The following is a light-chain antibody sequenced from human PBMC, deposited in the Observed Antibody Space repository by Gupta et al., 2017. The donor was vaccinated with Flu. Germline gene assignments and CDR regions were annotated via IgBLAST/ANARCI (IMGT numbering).Light chain of an antibody. V-gene: IGKV4-1*01. CDR1: QSILYTSNNKNY. CDR3: QQYYGGPRT. J-gene: IGKJ1*01. CDR2: WAS. Sequence: DIVMNQSPDSLAVSPGERATINCKSSQSILYTSNNKNYLAWYQQKPGQPPKLLIYWASTRESGVPDRFSGSGSGTDFTLTISSLQAEDVAVYYCQQYYGGPRTFGQGTKVEVK.